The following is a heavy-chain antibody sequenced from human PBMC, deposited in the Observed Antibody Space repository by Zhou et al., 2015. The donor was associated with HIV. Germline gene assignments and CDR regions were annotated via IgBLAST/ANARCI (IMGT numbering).Heavy chain of an antibody. Sequence: QVQLVQSGAEVKKPGASVKVSCKASGYTFTSYDINWVRQATGQGLEWMGWMNPNSGNTGYAQKFQGRVTMTRNTSISTAYMELSSLRSEDTAVYYCARKTAAGLYSRSGGWFDPWGQGTLVTVSS. CDR2: MNPNSGNT. V-gene: IGHV1-8*01. CDR3: ARKTAAGLYSRSGGWFDP. D-gene: IGHD6-13*01. CDR1: GYTFTSYD. J-gene: IGHJ5*02.